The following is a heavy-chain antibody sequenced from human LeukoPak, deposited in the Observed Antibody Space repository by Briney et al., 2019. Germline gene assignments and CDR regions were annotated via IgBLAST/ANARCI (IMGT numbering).Heavy chain of an antibody. CDR1: GYTFTGYY. V-gene: IGHV1-2*02. J-gene: IGHJ4*02. Sequence: ASVKVSCKASGYTFTGYYMHWVRQAPGQGLEWMGWINPNSGGTNYAQKFQGRVTMTRDTSISTAYMELSRLRSDDTAVYYCARDSKVVSSSWYVYWGPGTLVTVSS. D-gene: IGHD6-13*01. CDR3: ARDSKVVSSSWYVY. CDR2: INPNSGGT.